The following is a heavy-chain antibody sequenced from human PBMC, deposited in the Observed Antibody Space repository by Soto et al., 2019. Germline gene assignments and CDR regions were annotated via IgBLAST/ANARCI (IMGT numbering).Heavy chain of an antibody. J-gene: IGHJ6*02. V-gene: IGHV3-21*01. CDR3: AKDHCMEV. Sequence: GGSLRLSCAVSGFRFSDYVMQWVRQAPGKGLEWVSSISATGTYIFYADSVKGRFTISRDNAQNSVHLQMNSLRAEDTAVYYCAKDHCMEVLGQGVTVT. CDR2: ISATGTYI. CDR1: GFRFSDYV.